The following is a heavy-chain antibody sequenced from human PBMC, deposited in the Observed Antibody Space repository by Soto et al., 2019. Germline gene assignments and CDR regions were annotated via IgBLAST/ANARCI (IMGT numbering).Heavy chain of an antibody. CDR1: GFSFSSYG. CDR3: ARSPGYTSSWFGDY. Sequence: PGGSLRLSCVASGFSFSSYGMQWVRQAPGKGLDWVAVIWFDGSEKYYADSVKGRLTISRDNSKNTLYLQMNSLRAEDTAVYYCARSPGYTSSWFGDYWGQGALVTVSS. D-gene: IGHD3-10*01. J-gene: IGHJ4*02. CDR2: IWFDGSEK. V-gene: IGHV3-33*01.